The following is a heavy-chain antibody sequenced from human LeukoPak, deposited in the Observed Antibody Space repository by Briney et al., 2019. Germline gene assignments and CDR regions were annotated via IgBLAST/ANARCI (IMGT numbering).Heavy chain of an antibody. CDR2: ISGTGGST. D-gene: IGHD6-19*01. V-gene: IGHV3-23*01. J-gene: IGHJ5*02. Sequence: GGSLRLSCAASGFTFSTYAMTWVRQAPGKGLEWVSLISGTGGSTYYADSVKGRFTISRDNSKNTLYLQMNSLRAEDTAVYYCARDLGSGWHYNWFDPWGQGTLVTVSS. CDR3: ARDLGSGWHYNWFDP. CDR1: GFTFSTYA.